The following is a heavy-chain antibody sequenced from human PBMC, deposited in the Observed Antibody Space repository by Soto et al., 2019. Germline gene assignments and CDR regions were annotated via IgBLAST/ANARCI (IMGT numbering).Heavy chain of an antibody. CDR1: DGSISTYY. CDR3: ARGGHDFWSGPFDY. D-gene: IGHD3-3*01. CDR2: IDASGST. V-gene: IGHV4-4*07. J-gene: IGHJ4*02. Sequence: ETLSLSCAVSDGSISTYYCNWIRQPAGKGLEWIGLIDASGSTDYDPSLKSRVTMSVDTSKNQFYLRLSSVTAADTAVYYCARGGHDFWSGPFDYWGQGAQVTVSS.